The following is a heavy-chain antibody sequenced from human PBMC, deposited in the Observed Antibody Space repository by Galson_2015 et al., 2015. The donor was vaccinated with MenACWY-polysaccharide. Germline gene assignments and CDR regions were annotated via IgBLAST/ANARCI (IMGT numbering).Heavy chain of an antibody. J-gene: IGHJ1*01. CDR3: ARITGGEYFQY. Sequence: QSGAEVKKPGESLQISCKGLGYSFTSYWIGWVRQMPGKGLEWMGIIYPGGSDARFSLSFQGQVTMSVDKSISTAYLQWNSLKASDTAIYYCARITGGEYFQYWGQGALVTV. CDR2: IYPGGSDA. CDR1: GYSFTSYW. V-gene: IGHV5-51*03. D-gene: IGHD3-10*01.